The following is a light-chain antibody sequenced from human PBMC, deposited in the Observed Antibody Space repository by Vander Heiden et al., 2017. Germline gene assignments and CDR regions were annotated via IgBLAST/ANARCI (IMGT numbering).Light chain of an antibody. CDR2: DVS. CDR3: SSYTSSSSLV. V-gene: IGLV2-14*01. J-gene: IGLJ1*01. Sequence: QSALTQPASVSGSPGQSITISCTGTSSDVGGYNYVSWYQQHPGKAPKLMIYDVSNRPSGVSNRFSGSKSGKTASPTISGLQAEDEADYYCSSYTSSSSLVFGTGTKVTVL. CDR1: SSDVGGYNY.